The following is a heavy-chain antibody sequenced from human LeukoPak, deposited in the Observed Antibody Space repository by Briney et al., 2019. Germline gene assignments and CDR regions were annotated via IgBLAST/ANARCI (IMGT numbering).Heavy chain of an antibody. Sequence: GESLKISCTGSRDSFTNYWIAWVRHMPGKGREWMGIIYPGDSDTRYNPSFQGQVTISADKSISTAYLQWSSLKASDTAIYYCARRGSALEWFDPWGQGTLVTVSS. CDR3: ARRGSALEWFDP. D-gene: IGHD3-10*01. CDR1: RDSFTNYW. CDR2: IYPGDSDT. J-gene: IGHJ5*02. V-gene: IGHV5-51*01.